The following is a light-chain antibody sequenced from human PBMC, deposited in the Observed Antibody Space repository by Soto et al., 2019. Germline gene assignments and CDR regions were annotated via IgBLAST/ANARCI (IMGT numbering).Light chain of an antibody. Sequence: QSVLTQPASVSGSPGQAITISCTGTSSDVGGYNYVSWYQQHPGKAPKLMIYEVSNRPSGVSDRFSGSKSGNTASLTISGLQAEDEADYYCTSYTSSNTPVFGTGTRSPS. CDR2: EVS. CDR1: SSDVGGYNY. V-gene: IGLV2-14*01. J-gene: IGLJ1*01. CDR3: TSYTSSNTPV.